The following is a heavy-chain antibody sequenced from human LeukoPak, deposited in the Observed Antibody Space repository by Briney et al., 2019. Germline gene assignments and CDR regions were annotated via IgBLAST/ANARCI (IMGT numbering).Heavy chain of an antibody. CDR2: IYYSGST. Sequence: SETLSLTCTVSGGSISSSSYYWGWIRQPPGKGLEWIGSIYYSGSTYYNPSLKSRVTISVDTSKNQFSLRLSSVTAADTAVYYCARGPVGATRRWFDPWGQGTLVTVSS. J-gene: IGHJ5*02. CDR1: GGSISSSSYY. V-gene: IGHV4-39*01. CDR3: ARGPVGATRRWFDP. D-gene: IGHD1-26*01.